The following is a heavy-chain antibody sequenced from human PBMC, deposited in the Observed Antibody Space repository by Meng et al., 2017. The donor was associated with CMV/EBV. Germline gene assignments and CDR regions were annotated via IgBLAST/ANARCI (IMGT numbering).Heavy chain of an antibody. J-gene: IGHJ4*02. Sequence: QVQLVQSGAEVKKPGSSVKVSCKASGGTFSSVAIRWVRQAPGQGLEWMGIINPSGGSTSYAQKFQGRVTMTRDTSTSTVYMELSSLRSEDTAVYYCARASTVVATPAYFDYWGQGTLVTVSS. D-gene: IGHD4-23*01. V-gene: IGHV1-46*01. CDR2: INPSGGST. CDR1: GGTFSSVA. CDR3: ARASTVVATPAYFDY.